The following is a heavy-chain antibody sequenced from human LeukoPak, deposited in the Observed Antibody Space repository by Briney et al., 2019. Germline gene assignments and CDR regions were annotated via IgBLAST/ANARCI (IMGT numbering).Heavy chain of an antibody. Sequence: GASVKVSCTASGGTFSSYAISWVRQAPGQGLEWMGGIIPIFGTANYAQKFQGRVTITADESTSTAYMELSSLRSEDTAVYYCARGVGATTEVFDYWGQGTLVTVSS. J-gene: IGHJ4*02. D-gene: IGHD1-26*01. V-gene: IGHV1-69*13. CDR1: GGTFSSYA. CDR2: IIPIFGTA. CDR3: ARGVGATTEVFDY.